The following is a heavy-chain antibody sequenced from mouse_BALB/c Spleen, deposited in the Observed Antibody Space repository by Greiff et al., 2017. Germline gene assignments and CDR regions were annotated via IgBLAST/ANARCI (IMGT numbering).Heavy chain of an antibody. CDR2: IHYSGST. CDR1: GYSITSGYS. CDR3: ARCPYGNPFMDY. V-gene: IGHV3-1*02. Sequence: VQLQQSGPDLVKPSQSLSLTCTVTGYSITSGYSWPWIRQFPGNRLEWMGYIHYSGSTNYNPSLKSRISITRDTSKNQFFLQLNSVTTEDTATYYCARCPYGNPFMDYWGQGTSVTVSS. D-gene: IGHD2-1*01. J-gene: IGHJ4*01.